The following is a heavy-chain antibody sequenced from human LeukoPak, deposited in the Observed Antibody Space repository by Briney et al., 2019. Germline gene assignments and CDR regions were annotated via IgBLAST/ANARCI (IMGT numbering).Heavy chain of an antibody. D-gene: IGHD5-18*01. Sequence: PGGPLRLSCAASGFTFSSYDMHWVRQATGKGLEWVSAIGTAGDTYYPGSVKGRFTISRENAKNSLYLQMNSLRAGDTAVYYCARGYSYGSLGYWGQGTLVTVSS. V-gene: IGHV3-13*01. J-gene: IGHJ4*02. CDR2: IGTAGDT. CDR3: ARGYSYGSLGY. CDR1: GFTFSSYD.